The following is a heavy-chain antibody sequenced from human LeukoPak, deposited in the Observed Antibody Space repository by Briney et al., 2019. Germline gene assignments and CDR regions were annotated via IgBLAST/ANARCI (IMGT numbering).Heavy chain of an antibody. Sequence: GGSLRLSCAASGFTFSRYWMSWVRQAPGKGLEWVANIKQDGSEKYYVDSVKGRFTISRDNAKNSLYLQMNSLRDEDTAVYYCARDDTSVTAFDYWGQGTLVTVSS. V-gene: IGHV3-7*01. J-gene: IGHJ4*02. CDR2: IKQDGSEK. CDR1: GFTFSRYW. CDR3: ARDDTSVTAFDY. D-gene: IGHD4-17*01.